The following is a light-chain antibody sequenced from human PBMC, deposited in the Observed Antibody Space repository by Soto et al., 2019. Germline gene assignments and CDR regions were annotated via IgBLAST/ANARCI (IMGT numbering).Light chain of an antibody. CDR1: QSVGSSY. CDR3: QQYNSSSPT. CDR2: GAS. J-gene: IGKJ1*01. V-gene: IGKV3-20*01. Sequence: EIVFTQSPGTLSLSPGERATLSCWASQSVGSSYLAWCQQKPGQAPRLLIYGASSRETGIPDRFSGRGSGTECTLTISRLEPEDFETDDCQQYNSSSPTFGQGTKVDI.